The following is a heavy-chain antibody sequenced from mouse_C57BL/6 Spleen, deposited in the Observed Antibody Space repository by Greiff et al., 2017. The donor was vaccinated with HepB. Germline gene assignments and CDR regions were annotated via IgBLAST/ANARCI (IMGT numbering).Heavy chain of an antibody. V-gene: IGHV1-55*01. D-gene: IGHD2-4*01. Sequence: QVQLQQPGAELVKPGASVKMSCKASGYTFTSYWITWVKQRPGQGLEWIGDIYPGSGSTNYNEKFKSKATLTVDTSSSTAYMQLSSLTSEDSAVYYCARVPSGGYDYGAMDYWGQGTSVTVSS. CDR2: IYPGSGST. CDR3: ARVPSGGYDYGAMDY. J-gene: IGHJ4*01. CDR1: GYTFTSYW.